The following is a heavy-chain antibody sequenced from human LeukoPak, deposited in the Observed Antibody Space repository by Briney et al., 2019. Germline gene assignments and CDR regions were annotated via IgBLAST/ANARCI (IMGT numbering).Heavy chain of an antibody. CDR3: ARDMWGTFDY. D-gene: IGHD7-27*01. V-gene: IGHV3-74*01. CDR1: GFTFSSFW. Sequence: GGSLRLSCAASGFTFSSFWMHWGRQAPGKGLVWVSRVSPDGSDTTYADSVKGRFTISRDNAKNTLYLQMSSLRAEDTAVYYCARDMWGTFDYWGQGALVTDSS. J-gene: IGHJ4*02. CDR2: VSPDGSDT.